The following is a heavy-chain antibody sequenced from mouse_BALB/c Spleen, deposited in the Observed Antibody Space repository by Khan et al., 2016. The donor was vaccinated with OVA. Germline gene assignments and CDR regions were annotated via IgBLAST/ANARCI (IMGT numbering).Heavy chain of an antibody. CDR2: ISYSGST. CDR1: GYSITSGYA. V-gene: IGHV3-2*02. CDR3: TRKNYCTYTMNY. J-gene: IGHJ4*01. Sequence: EVQLQESGPGLVKPSQSLSLTCTVTGYSITSGYAWNWIRQFPGNKLEWMGYISYSGSTSYNPSLRSRISINRDTSKNQFFLQLNSVTTEDTTTYYCTRKNYCTYTMNYWGQGTTVTVSS. D-gene: IGHD1-1*01.